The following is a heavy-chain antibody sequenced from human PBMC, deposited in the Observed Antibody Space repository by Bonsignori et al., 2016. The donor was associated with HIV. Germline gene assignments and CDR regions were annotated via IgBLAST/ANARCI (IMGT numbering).Heavy chain of an antibody. J-gene: IGHJ4*02. Sequence: QVQLVQSGAEVKKPGASVTISCKTSGFIFTTYGFHWVRQAPGQRLEWMGWINGDNGVTKYSQKFQGRVSIIRDTSASTAYMELSSLRSEDTAVFYXARDLLSIGSYFDSWGQGTLVTVS. V-gene: IGHV1-3*01. D-gene: IGHD1-26*01. CDR2: INGDNGVT. CDR3: ARDLLSIGSYFDS. CDR1: GFIFTTYG.